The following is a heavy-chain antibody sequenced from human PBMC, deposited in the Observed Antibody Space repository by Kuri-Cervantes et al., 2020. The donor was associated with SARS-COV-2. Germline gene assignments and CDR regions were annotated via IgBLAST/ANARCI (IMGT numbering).Heavy chain of an antibody. J-gene: IGHJ6*02. Sequence: GESLKISCAASGFTFSSYAMHWVRQAPGKGLEWVAVIWYDGSNKYYADSVKGRFTISRDNSKNTLYLQMNSLRAEDTAVYYCARDSMGSGWYYCYYYCGMDVWGQGTTVTVSS. CDR3: ARDSMGSGWYYCYYYCGMDV. CDR2: IWYDGSNK. D-gene: IGHD6-19*01. CDR1: GFTFSSYA. V-gene: IGHV3-33*08.